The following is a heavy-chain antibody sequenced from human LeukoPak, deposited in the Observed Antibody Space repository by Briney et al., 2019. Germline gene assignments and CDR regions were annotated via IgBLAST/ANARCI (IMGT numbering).Heavy chain of an antibody. D-gene: IGHD6-13*01. CDR1: GYAFPHYG. V-gene: IGHV1-3*01. Sequence: ASVKVSCKASGYAFPHYGVQWVRQAPGQTLEWMGWINAGNGDDTKYSQKFQARLTMPTDTSATTVYMELNSLRSEDTAVYYCARSGSNWSCDSWGQGTLVTVSS. J-gene: IGHJ4*02. CDR2: INAGNGDDT. CDR3: ARSGSNWSCDS.